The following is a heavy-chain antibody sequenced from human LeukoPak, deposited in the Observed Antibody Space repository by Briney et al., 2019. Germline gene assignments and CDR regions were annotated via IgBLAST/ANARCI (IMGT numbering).Heavy chain of an antibody. D-gene: IGHD1-26*01. CDR3: ARDPYSGGYGDYYYYYMDL. V-gene: IGHV3-48*03. J-gene: IGHJ6*03. Sequence: GGSLRLSCAASGFTFSSYEMNWVRQAPGKGLEWVSYISSSGSTIYYADSVKGRFTISRDNAKNSLYLQMNSLRAEDTAVYYCARDPYSGGYGDYYYYYMDLWGQGTTVTISS. CDR1: GFTFSSYE. CDR2: ISSSGSTI.